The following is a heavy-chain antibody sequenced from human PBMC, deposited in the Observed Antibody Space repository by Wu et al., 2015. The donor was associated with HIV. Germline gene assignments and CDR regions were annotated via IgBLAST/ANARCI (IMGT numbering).Heavy chain of an antibody. Sequence: EVHLVQSGAEVKRPGTTVKISCKVSGYTFSDYYIHWVQQAPGGGLEWMGLVDPEDGETIYAERFQGGVTITADTSVDTAYMELSSLRYEDTALYYCATDAIRRDAYNFGSGLAYWGQGSLVTVS. CDR2: VDPEDGET. V-gene: IGHV1-69-2*01. CDR1: GYTFSDYY. CDR3: ATDAIRRDAYNFGSGLAY. D-gene: IGHD5-24*01. J-gene: IGHJ4*02.